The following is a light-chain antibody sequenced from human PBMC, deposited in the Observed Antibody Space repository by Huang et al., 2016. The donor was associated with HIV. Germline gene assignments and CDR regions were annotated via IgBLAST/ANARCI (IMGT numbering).Light chain of an antibody. J-gene: IGKJ5*01. CDR3: QQYNDWPPIT. CDR1: ESVSSS. CDR2: DAS. Sequence: EIVMTQSPDTLSVFPGERVTLSCRASESVSSSLAWYQQKSGQAPRLLSYDASTRATGIPARFSGSGSVTEFTLTINSLLSEDFAVYYCQQYNDWPPITFGQGTRLDMK. V-gene: IGKV3-15*01.